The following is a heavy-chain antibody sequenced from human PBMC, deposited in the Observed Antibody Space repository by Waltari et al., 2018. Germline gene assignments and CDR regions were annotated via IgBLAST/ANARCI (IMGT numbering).Heavy chain of an antibody. CDR3: ASIFAGTAVTTIQPIDI. Sequence: QVQLVESGGGVVQPGGSLRLSCAASGFTFSGYGLHWVRQAPGKGLGWVAFITFEGTNKYYADSVKGRFTISRDNPKNTMCLQMNSLRPDDTAIYYCASIFAGTAVTTIQPIDIWGQGTMVTVSS. CDR1: GFTFSGYG. D-gene: IGHD4-17*01. CDR2: ITFEGTNK. V-gene: IGHV3-30*02. J-gene: IGHJ3*02.